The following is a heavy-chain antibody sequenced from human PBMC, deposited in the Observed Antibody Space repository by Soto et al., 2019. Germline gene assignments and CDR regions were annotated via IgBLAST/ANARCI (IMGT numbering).Heavy chain of an antibody. CDR3: ARDRIAVAGTFQFDY. CDR1: GFTFGSYA. CDR2: ISYDGSNK. D-gene: IGHD6-19*01. V-gene: IGHV3-30-3*01. Sequence: GGSLRLSCAASGFTFGSYAMHWVRQAPGKGLEWVAVISYDGSNKYYADSVKGRFTISRDNSKNTLYLQMNSLRAEDTAVYYCARDRIAVAGTFQFDYWGQGTLVTVSS. J-gene: IGHJ4*02.